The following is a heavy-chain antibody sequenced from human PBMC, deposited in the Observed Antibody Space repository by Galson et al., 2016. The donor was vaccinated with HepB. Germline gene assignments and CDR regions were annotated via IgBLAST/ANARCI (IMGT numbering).Heavy chain of an antibody. CDR3: ARLGESGGGWYPFDP. CDR1: GGSISSSSYY. V-gene: IGHV4-39*01. Sequence: SETLSLTCTVSGGSISSSSYYWGWIRQPPGKGLEWIGSIYYSGSTYYNPSLKSRVTISVDTSKNQFPLKLNSVTAADTAVYYCARLGESGGGWYPFDPWGQGTLVTVSS. D-gene: IGHD6-19*01. CDR2: IYYSGST. J-gene: IGHJ5*02.